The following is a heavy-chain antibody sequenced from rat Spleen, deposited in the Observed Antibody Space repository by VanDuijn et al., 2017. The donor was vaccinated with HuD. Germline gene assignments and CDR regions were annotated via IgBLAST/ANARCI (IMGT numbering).Heavy chain of an antibody. V-gene: IGHV5-7*01. D-gene: IGHD1-4*01. CDR1: GFTFSDYY. CDR3: ARQRLPGYNP. Sequence: EVQLVESDGGLVQPGRSLKLSCAASGFTFSDYYMAWVRQVPTKGLEWVATISYDGATTYYRDSVKGRFTISRDNAKSTLYLQMDSLRSEDTATYYCARQRLPGYNPWGQGASVTVSS. J-gene: IGHJ4*01. CDR2: ISYDGATT.